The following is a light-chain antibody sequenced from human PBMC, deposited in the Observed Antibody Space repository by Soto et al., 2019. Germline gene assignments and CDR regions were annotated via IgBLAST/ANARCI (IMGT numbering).Light chain of an antibody. CDR1: QSVSSN. Sequence: EIVLTQSPATLSVSPGERAALSCRASQSVSSNLAWYQQKPGQAPRLLIYGASTRATGIPARFSGSGSGTEFTLTISSLQSEDFVVYYCQQYNNWPPVTFGQGTRLEIK. CDR3: QQYNNWPPVT. CDR2: GAS. J-gene: IGKJ5*01. V-gene: IGKV3-15*01.